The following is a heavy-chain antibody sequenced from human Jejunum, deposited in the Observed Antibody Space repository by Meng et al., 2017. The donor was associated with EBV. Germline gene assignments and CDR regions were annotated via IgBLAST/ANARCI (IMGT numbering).Heavy chain of an antibody. CDR2: IYWDDSR. CDR1: GFSLTTNGVG. V-gene: IGHV2-5*02. D-gene: IGHD1-26*01. Sequence: QITLTESGPTLVNHPQTLPLTCTFSGFSLTTNGVGVGWIRQPPGKALEWLAVIYWDDSRLYSPSLNSRLTITKDTSKSQVVLTMTDMDPVDTATYYCAHKGSGSYPLDYWGQGTLVTVSS. CDR3: AHKGSGSYPLDY. J-gene: IGHJ4*02.